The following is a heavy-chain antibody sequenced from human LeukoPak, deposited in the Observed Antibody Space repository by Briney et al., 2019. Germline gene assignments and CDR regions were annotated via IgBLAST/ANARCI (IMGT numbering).Heavy chain of an antibody. Sequence: ETLSLTCPVSGGSISNYYWSWIRQPAGKGLEWIGRFYSSGSYNYNPSLKSRVTMSVDTSKNQFSLRLSSVTAADTAVYYCARLFPATGTPYYYIMDVWGQGTTVTVSS. CDR2: FYSSGSY. J-gene: IGHJ6*02. D-gene: IGHD6-13*01. CDR3: ARLFPATGTPYYYIMDV. CDR1: GGSISNYY. V-gene: IGHV4-4*07.